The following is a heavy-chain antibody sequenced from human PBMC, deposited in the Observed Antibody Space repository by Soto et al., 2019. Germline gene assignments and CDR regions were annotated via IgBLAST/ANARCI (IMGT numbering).Heavy chain of an antibody. J-gene: IGHJ2*01. CDR2: ISYDGSNK. D-gene: IGHD2-21*02. V-gene: IGHV3-30-3*01. CDR3: ARGGGHCGGDCPEDWYFDL. Sequence: QVQLVESGGGVVQPGRSLRLSCAASGFTFSSYAMHWVRQAPGKGLEWVAVISYDGSNKYYADSVKGRFTISRDNSKNTLYLQMNSLRAEDTAVYYCARGGGHCGGDCPEDWYFDLWGRGTLVTVSS. CDR1: GFTFSSYA.